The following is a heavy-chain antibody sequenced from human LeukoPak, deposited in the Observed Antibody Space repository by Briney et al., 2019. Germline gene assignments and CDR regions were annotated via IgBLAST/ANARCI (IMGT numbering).Heavy chain of an antibody. D-gene: IGHD6-19*01. CDR1: GFTFSSYA. CDR2: ISSSSSYI. Sequence: PGGSLRLSCAASGFTFSSYAMSWVRQAPGKGLEWVSSISSSSSYIYYADSVKGRFTISKDNAKNSLYLQMNSLRAEDTAVYYCARDGIAVAGTGWFDPWGQGTLVTVSS. V-gene: IGHV3-21*01. CDR3: ARDGIAVAGTGWFDP. J-gene: IGHJ5*02.